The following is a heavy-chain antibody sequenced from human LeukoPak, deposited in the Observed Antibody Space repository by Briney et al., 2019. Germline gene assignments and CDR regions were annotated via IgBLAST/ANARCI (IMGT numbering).Heavy chain of an antibody. J-gene: IGHJ6*03. CDR1: GGSISSYY. Sequence: SETLSLTCTVSGGSISSYYWSWIRQPPGKGLEWIGYIYYSGSTNYNPPLKSRVTISVDTSKNQFSLKLSSVTAADTAVYYCARARQYYYYMDVWGKGTTVTVSS. V-gene: IGHV4-59*01. CDR2: IYYSGST. CDR3: ARARQYYYYMDV.